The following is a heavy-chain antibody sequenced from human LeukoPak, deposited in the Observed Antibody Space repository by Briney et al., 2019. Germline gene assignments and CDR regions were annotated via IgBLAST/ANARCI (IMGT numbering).Heavy chain of an antibody. CDR1: GFTFSSYG. CDR2: IWYEGSNK. Sequence: GGSLRLSCAASGFTFSSYGVHWVGHAPGKGGGGGAFIWYEGSNKYYADSVKGRFTISRDNSKKTLYVEKNRQRAADTAVYYCAKDPLYSVAGPPRYYGMDVWGQGTTVTVSS. V-gene: IGHV3-30*02. CDR3: AKDPLYSVAGPPRYYGMDV. J-gene: IGHJ6*02. D-gene: IGHD6-19*01.